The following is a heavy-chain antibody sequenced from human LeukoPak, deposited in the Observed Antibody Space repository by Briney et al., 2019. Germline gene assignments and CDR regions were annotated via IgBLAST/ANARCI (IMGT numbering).Heavy chain of an antibody. D-gene: IGHD3/OR15-3a*01. V-gene: IGHV3-30*18. CDR3: AKDWAGYYAYFDY. J-gene: IGHJ4*02. CDR1: GFTFSSYG. CDR2: ISYDGCNK. Sequence: GGSLRLSCAASGFTFSSYGMHWVRQAPGKGLEWVAVISYDGCNKYYADSVKGRFTISRDNSKNTLYLQMNSLRAEDTAVYYCAKDWAGYYAYFDYWGQGTLVTVSS.